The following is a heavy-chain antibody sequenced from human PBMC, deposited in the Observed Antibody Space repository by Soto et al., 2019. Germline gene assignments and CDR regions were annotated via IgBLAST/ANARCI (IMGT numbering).Heavy chain of an antibody. CDR3: ARKVGYSSGWYLNYFDS. CDR1: GGSFSGYY. V-gene: IGHV4-34*01. Sequence: SETLSLTCAVYGGSFSGYYWSWIRQPPGKGLEWIGEINHSGSTNYNPSLKSRVTISVDTSKNQFSLKLSSVTAADTAVYYCARKVGYSSGWYLNYFDSWGQGTLVTVS. D-gene: IGHD6-19*01. CDR2: INHSGST. J-gene: IGHJ4*02.